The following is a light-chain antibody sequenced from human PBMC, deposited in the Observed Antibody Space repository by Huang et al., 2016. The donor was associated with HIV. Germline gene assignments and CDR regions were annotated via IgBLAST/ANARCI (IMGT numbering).Light chain of an antibody. V-gene: IGKV1-5*03. Sequence: SASVGDRVTITCRASQSISSLLAWYQQKPGKAPNLLIYKSSNLKTGAPSRFSGRGSGTEFTLTISSLQPDDFATYFCQQYSTYSWTFGQGTKVEL. CDR3: QQYSTYSWT. CDR2: KSS. CDR1: QSISSL. J-gene: IGKJ1*01.